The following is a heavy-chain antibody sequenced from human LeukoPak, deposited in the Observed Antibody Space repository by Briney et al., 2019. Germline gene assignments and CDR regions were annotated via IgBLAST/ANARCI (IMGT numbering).Heavy chain of an antibody. CDR1: GFTFSSYA. J-gene: IGHJ4*02. CDR3: AKEGVRLAPTTFGY. CDR2: VTSGGST. D-gene: IGHD6-19*01. V-gene: IGHV3-23*01. Sequence: PGGSLRLSCAASGFTFSSYAMSWVRQAPGKGLEWVSGVTSGGSTYYADSVKGRFTISRDNSKNTLYLQMNSLRAEDTAVYYCAKEGVRLAPTTFGYWGQGTLVTVSS.